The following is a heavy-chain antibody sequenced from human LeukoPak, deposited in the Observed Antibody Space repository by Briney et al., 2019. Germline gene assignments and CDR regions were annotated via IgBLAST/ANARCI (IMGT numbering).Heavy chain of an antibody. D-gene: IGHD6-6*01. V-gene: IGHV4-61*02. Sequence: PSQTLSLTCTVSGGSISSGSYYRTWIRQPAGKGLEWIGRVYTSGTTNYNPSLQSRVTISVDTSKNQFSLRLSSVTAADTAVYYCARDRSDTIFDYWGQGTLVTVSS. CDR2: VYTSGTT. CDR3: ARDRSDTIFDY. CDR1: GGSISSGSYY. J-gene: IGHJ4*02.